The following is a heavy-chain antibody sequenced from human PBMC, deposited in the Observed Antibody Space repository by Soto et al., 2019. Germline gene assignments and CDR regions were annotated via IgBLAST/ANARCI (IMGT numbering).Heavy chain of an antibody. D-gene: IGHD3-22*01. CDR3: ARDSHDSSGYYDYYYGMDV. CDR1: GGSISSGGYY. V-gene: IGHV4-31*03. J-gene: IGHJ6*02. Sequence: SETLSLTCTVSGGSISSGGYYWSWIRQHPGKGLEWIGYIYYSGSTYYNPSLKSRVTISVDTSKNQFSLKLSSVTAADTAVYYCARDSHDSSGYYDYYYGMDVRGQGTTVTVSS. CDR2: IYYSGST.